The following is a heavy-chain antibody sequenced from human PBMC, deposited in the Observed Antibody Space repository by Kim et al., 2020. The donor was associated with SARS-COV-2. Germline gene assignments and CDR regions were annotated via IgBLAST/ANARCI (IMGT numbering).Heavy chain of an antibody. Sequence: SETLSLTCTVSGGSISSSSYYWGWIRQPPGKGLEWIGSIYYSGSTYYNPSLKSRVTISVDTSKNQFSLKLSSVTAADTAVYYCARTSLTSYHYYDSSGYYLPFDYWGQGTLVTVSS. V-gene: IGHV4-39*07. J-gene: IGHJ4*02. D-gene: IGHD3-22*01. CDR1: GGSISSSSYY. CDR2: IYYSGST. CDR3: ARTSLTSYHYYDSSGYYLPFDY.